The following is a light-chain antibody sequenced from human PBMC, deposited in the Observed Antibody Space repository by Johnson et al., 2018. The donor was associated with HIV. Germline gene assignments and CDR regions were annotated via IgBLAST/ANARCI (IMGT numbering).Light chain of an antibody. V-gene: IGLV1-51*02. CDR2: EKN. CDR3: GTWDSSLGVYV. J-gene: IGLJ1*01. CDR1: SSNIGNNY. Sequence: QSVLTQPPSVSAAPGQKVNISCSGSSSNIGNNYVSWYQQLPGTAPKLLIYEKNKRPSGIPDRFYASKSGTSATLGITGLQTGDEADYYCGTWDSSLGVYVFGTGTKVTVL.